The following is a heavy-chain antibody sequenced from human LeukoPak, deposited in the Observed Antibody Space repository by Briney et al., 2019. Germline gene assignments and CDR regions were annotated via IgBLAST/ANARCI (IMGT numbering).Heavy chain of an antibody. V-gene: IGHV1-2*02. CDR2: INPNSGGT. J-gene: IGHJ3*02. D-gene: IGHD4-17*01. Sequence: ASVKVSCKASGYTFTSYYMHWVRQAPGQGREWRGWINPNSGGTNYAQKFQGRVTMTRDTSISPTYMGLSRLRSDHPAVYFCARDSAVTGRDDSFDIWGQGTMVTVSS. CDR3: ARDSAVTGRDDSFDI. CDR1: GYTFTSYY.